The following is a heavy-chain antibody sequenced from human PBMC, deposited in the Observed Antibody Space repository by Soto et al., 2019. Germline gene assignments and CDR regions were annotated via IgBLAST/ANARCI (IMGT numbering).Heavy chain of an antibody. J-gene: IGHJ4*02. V-gene: IGHV1-69*13. CDR1: GGSFSTYG. D-gene: IGHD4-17*01. CDR3: VRELDTYYGGNSLSLDS. CDR2: IIPKFGTT. Sequence: QVQLVQSGAEVKKPGSSVKVSCKASGGSFSTYGINWVRLAPGQGLEWMGGIIPKFGTTNYAQNFQGRVRIPADESTNTAYMELNYLGSDDTAVYFCVRELDTYYGGNSLSLDSWGQGTQVTVSS.